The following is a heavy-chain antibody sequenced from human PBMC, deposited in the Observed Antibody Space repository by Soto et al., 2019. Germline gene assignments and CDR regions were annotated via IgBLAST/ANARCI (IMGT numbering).Heavy chain of an antibody. CDR1: GGSFSSNP. J-gene: IGHJ4*02. D-gene: IGHD5-18*01. V-gene: IGHV1-69*01. Sequence: QVQLVQSGSEVKKPGSSVKVSCKASGGSFSSNPISWVRQAPGQGLEWMAGIIPIFATVHYAQKFQGRVTITADESTSAAYMELSSLRTEDTGEYFCARGGRGYSSAPRYYFDYWGQGTLVTVSS. CDR3: ARGGRGYSSAPRYYFDY. CDR2: IIPIFATV.